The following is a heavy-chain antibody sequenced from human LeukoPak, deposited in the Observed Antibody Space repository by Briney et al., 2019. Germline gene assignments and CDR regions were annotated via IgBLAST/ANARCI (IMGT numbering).Heavy chain of an antibody. CDR2: INHSGST. CDR1: GGSFSGYY. Sequence: PSETLSLTCAVYGGSFSGYYWSWIRQPPGKGLEWIGEINHSGSTNYNPSLKSRVTISVDTSKNQFSLKLSSVTAADTAVYYCARLSDFWSGYYNREFDYWGQGTLVTVSS. J-gene: IGHJ4*02. D-gene: IGHD3-3*01. V-gene: IGHV4-34*01. CDR3: ARLSDFWSGYYNREFDY.